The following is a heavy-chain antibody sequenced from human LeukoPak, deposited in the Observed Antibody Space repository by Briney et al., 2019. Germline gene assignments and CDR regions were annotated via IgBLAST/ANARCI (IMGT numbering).Heavy chain of an antibody. Sequence: GGSLRLSCAASGFTFSQFGMHWVRQAPGRGLEWVAIIWYDGSEKFYGDSVKGRFTISRDNSKNTLYLQMNSLRAEDTAVYYCARDRGTTSSAGYYFDYWGQGTLVTVSS. V-gene: IGHV3-33*01. J-gene: IGHJ4*02. CDR3: ARDRGTTSSAGYYFDY. CDR2: IWYDGSEK. D-gene: IGHD6-6*01. CDR1: GFTFSQFG.